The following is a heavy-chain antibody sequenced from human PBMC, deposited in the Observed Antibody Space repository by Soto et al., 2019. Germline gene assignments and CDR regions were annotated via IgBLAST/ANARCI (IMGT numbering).Heavy chain of an antibody. CDR3: ARESSSWYDYYYYYGMDV. Sequence: GGSLRLSCAASGFTFSSYAMHWVRQAPGKGLEWVAVISYDGSNKYYADSVKGRFTISRDNSKNTLYLQMNSLRAEDTAVYYCARESSSWYDYYYYYGMDVWGQGTTVTVSS. V-gene: IGHV3-30-3*01. J-gene: IGHJ6*02. D-gene: IGHD6-13*01. CDR1: GFTFSSYA. CDR2: ISYDGSNK.